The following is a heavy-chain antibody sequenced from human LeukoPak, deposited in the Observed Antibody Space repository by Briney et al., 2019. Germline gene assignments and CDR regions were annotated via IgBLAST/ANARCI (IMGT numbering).Heavy chain of an antibody. CDR3: ATARYYYDSSGALDI. CDR1: GYTLTELS. CDR2: FDPEDGET. Sequence: ASVKVSCKVSGYTLTELSMHWVRQAPGKGVERMGGFDPEDGETIYAQKFQGRVAMTEDTSTDTAYMELSSLRSEDTAVYYCATARYYYDSSGALDIWGQGTMVTVSS. V-gene: IGHV1-24*01. D-gene: IGHD3-22*01. J-gene: IGHJ3*02.